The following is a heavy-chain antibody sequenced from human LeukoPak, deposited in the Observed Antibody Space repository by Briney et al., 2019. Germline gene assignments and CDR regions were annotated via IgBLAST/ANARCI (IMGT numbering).Heavy chain of an antibody. J-gene: IGHJ4*02. CDR1: GYTFISYA. Sequence: ASVKVSCKASGYTFISYAMHWVRQAPGQRLEWMGWINAGNGNTKYSQKFQGRVTITRDTSASTAYMELSSLRSEDTAVYYCARVGWLVSGFDYWGQGTLVTVSS. D-gene: IGHD6-19*01. V-gene: IGHV1-3*01. CDR2: INAGNGNT. CDR3: ARVGWLVSGFDY.